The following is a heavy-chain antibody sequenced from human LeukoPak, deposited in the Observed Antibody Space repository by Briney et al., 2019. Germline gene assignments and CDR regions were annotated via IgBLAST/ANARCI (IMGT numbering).Heavy chain of an antibody. J-gene: IGHJ5*02. CDR3: AREVTHLRPQRVNWFDP. D-gene: IGHD2-21*02. Sequence: SQTLSLTCAISRDSVSSNSAAWNWIRQSPSRGLEWLGRTYYRSKWYNDYAVSVKSRITINPDTSKNQFSLQLNSVTPEDTAVYYCAREVTHLRPQRVNWFDPWGQGTLVTVSS. CDR1: RDSVSSNSAA. CDR2: TYYRSKWYN. V-gene: IGHV6-1*01.